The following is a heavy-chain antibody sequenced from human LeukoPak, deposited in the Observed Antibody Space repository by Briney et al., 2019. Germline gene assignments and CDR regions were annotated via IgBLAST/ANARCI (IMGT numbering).Heavy chain of an antibody. D-gene: IGHD6-19*01. Sequence: ASVKVSCKASGYTFTSYDINWVRQATGQGLEWMGWMNPNSGNTGYAQKFQGRVTMTRNTSISTAYMELSSLRSGDTAVYYCARGDIAVAGAPGGYYYYMDVWGKGTTVTISS. J-gene: IGHJ6*03. V-gene: IGHV1-8*01. CDR1: GYTFTSYD. CDR2: MNPNSGNT. CDR3: ARGDIAVAGAPGGYYYYMDV.